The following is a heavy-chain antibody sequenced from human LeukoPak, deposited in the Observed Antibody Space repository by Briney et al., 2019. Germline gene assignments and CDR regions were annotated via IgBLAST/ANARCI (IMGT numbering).Heavy chain of an antibody. CDR3: AKDGLRFLEWFDY. D-gene: IGHD3-3*01. Sequence: GGSLRLSCAASGFTFSHSAMSWVRQAPGKGLEWISTISGSGSDTNYADSVRGRLIISRDNSKNTLYLQMNSLRAEDTAVYYCAKDGLRFLEWFDYWGQGTLVTVSS. J-gene: IGHJ5*01. V-gene: IGHV3-23*01. CDR2: ISGSGSDT. CDR1: GFTFSHSA.